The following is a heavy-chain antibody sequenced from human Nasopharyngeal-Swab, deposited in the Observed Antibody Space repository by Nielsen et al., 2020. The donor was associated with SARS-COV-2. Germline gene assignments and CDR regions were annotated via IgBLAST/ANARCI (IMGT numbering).Heavy chain of an antibody. J-gene: IGHJ6*02. CDR3: AKDHGYYYGMDV. CDR1: GFTFDDYA. CDR2: ISWNSGSI. Sequence: SLKIPCAASGFTFDDYAMHWVRQAPGTGLEGVSGISWNSGSIGYADSVKGRFTISRDNAKNSLYLQMNSLRAEDTALYYCAKDHGYYYGMDVWGQGTTVTVSS. V-gene: IGHV3-9*01.